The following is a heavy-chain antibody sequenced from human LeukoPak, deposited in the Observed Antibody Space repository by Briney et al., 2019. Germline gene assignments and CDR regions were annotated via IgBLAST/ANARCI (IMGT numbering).Heavy chain of an antibody. V-gene: IGHV3-48*04. J-gene: IGHJ4*02. CDR2: ISSSGSTI. CDR3: ARASGTWYSSSWYYFDY. D-gene: IGHD6-13*01. Sequence: PGRSLRLSCAASGFTFSSYAMHWVRQAPGKGLEWVSYISSSGSTIYYADSVKGRFTISRDNAKNSLYLQMNSLRAEDTAVYYCARASGTWYSSSWYYFDYWGQGTLVTVSS. CDR1: GFTFSSYA.